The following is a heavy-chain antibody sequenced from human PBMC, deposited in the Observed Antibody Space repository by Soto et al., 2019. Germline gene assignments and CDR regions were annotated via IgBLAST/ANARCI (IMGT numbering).Heavy chain of an antibody. CDR1: GGTFSSYA. CDR2: IIPIFGTA. Sequence: SVKVSCKASGGTFSSYAISWVRQAPGQGLEWMGGIIPIFGTANYAQKFQGRVTITADESTSTAYMELSSLRSEDTAVYYCARSTTHIAAAGVPDYWGQGTVVTVSS. CDR3: ARSTTHIAAAGVPDY. D-gene: IGHD6-13*01. J-gene: IGHJ4*02. V-gene: IGHV1-69*13.